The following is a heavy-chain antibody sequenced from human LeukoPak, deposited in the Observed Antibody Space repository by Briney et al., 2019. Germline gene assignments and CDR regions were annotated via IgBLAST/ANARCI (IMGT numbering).Heavy chain of an antibody. V-gene: IGHV1-69*05. CDR2: IIPIFGTA. CDR1: GGTFSSYA. Sequence: ASVKVSCKASGGTFSSYAISWVRQAPGRGLEWMGRIIPIFGTANYAQKFQGRVTITTDESTSTAYMELSSLRSEDTAVYYCATQRRCSGGSCYAFDYWGQGTLVTVSS. J-gene: IGHJ4*02. CDR3: ATQRRCSGGSCYAFDY. D-gene: IGHD2-15*01.